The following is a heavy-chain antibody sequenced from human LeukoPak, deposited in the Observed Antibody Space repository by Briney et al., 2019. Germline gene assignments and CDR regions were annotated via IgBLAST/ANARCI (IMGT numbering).Heavy chain of an antibody. J-gene: IGHJ5*02. D-gene: IGHD2-2*01. CDR2: ISGGGGST. CDR1: GFTFSSYV. Sequence: PGGSLRLSCAASGFTFSSYVMNWVRQDPGKGLEWVSVISGGGGSTYYADSVKGRFTISRDNSKNTLFLQMNSLRAEDTAVYYCAKGGYCSSTSCYVGWFDPWGQGTLVTVSS. CDR3: AKGGYCSSTSCYVGWFDP. V-gene: IGHV3-23*01.